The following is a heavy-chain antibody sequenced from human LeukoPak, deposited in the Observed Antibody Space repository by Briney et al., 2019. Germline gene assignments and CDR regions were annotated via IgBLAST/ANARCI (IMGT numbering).Heavy chain of an antibody. CDR3: AKSGPYCSSTSCNYFDY. CDR2: ISGSGGST. J-gene: IGHJ4*02. V-gene: IGHV3-23*01. D-gene: IGHD2-2*01. Sequence: PGGSLRLSCAASGFTFSSYAMSWVGQAPGKGLEWVSAISGSGGSTYYADSVKGRFTISRDNSKNALFLQMNSLRAEDTAVYYCAKSGPYCSSTSCNYFDYWGQGTLVTVSS. CDR1: GFTFSSYA.